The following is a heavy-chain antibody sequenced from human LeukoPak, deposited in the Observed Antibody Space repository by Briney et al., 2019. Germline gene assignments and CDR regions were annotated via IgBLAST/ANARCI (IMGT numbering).Heavy chain of an antibody. CDR2: IYYSGST. V-gene: IGHV4-39*07. CDR1: GGSISSSSYY. CDR3: ARDSGDGYNPWKGFLPYYFDY. Sequence: SETLSLTCTVSGGSISSSSYYWGWIRQPPGKGLEWIGSIYYSGSTYYNPSLKSRVTISVDTSKNQFSLKLSSVTAADTAVYYCARDSGDGYNPWKGFLPYYFDYWGQGTLVTVSS. D-gene: IGHD5-24*01. J-gene: IGHJ4*02.